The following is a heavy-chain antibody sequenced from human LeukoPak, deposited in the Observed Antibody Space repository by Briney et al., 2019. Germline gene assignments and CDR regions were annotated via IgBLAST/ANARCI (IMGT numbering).Heavy chain of an antibody. V-gene: IGHV3-48*03. Sequence: PGGSLRLSCAASGFTFSSYEMNWVRQAPGKGLDWVSYITSGGSTIYYADSVKGRFTISGDNAKNSLYLQMDSLRVEDTAVYYCARIKRGNSGPNYWGQGTLVTVSS. J-gene: IGHJ4*02. D-gene: IGHD6-19*01. CDR3: ARIKRGNSGPNY. CDR1: GFTFSSYE. CDR2: ITSGGSTI.